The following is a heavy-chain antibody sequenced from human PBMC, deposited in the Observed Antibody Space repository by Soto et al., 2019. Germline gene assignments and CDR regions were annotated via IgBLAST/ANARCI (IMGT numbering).Heavy chain of an antibody. J-gene: IGHJ4*02. Sequence: ASVKVSCKASGYTFRNYYMHWVRQAPGKGLEWMGVINPSGGGTNYAQKFQGRVIITRDTSTSTVYMELSSLRSEDTAVYYCARPLDSSGFDYWGQGTLVTVSS. D-gene: IGHD3-22*01. CDR1: GYTFRNYY. CDR3: ARPLDSSGFDY. V-gene: IGHV1-46*01. CDR2: INPSGGGT.